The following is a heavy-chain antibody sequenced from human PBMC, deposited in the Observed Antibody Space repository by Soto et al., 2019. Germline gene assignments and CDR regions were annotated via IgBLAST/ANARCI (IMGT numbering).Heavy chain of an antibody. CDR1: GFTFSSYS. J-gene: IGHJ6*02. CDR2: ISSSSSYI. Sequence: GGSLRLSCAASGFTFSSYSMNWVRQAPGKGLEWVSSISSSSSYIYYADSVKGRFTISRDNAKNSLYLQMNSLRAEDTAVYYSARAESTDTIYGMDVWGQGTTVTVSS. CDR3: ARAESTDTIYGMDV. V-gene: IGHV3-21*01. D-gene: IGHD1-1*01.